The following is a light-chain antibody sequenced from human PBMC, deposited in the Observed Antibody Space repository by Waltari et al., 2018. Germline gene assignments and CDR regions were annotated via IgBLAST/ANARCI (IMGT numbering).Light chain of an antibody. CDR3: QQYGSSWT. Sequence: EIVLTQSPGTLSLSPGQRATLSCRASQSISSSNLAWYQQKPGQTPRLLIYGESSRATGIPDRFGGSGSGTDFTLTISRLEPEDFAVYYCQQYGSSWTFGQGTRVEIK. V-gene: IGKV3-20*01. CDR2: GES. J-gene: IGKJ1*01. CDR1: QSISSSN.